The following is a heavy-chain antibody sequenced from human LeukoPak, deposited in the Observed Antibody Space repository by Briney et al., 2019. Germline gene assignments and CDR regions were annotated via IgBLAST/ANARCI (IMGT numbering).Heavy chain of an antibody. J-gene: IGHJ4*02. V-gene: IGHV4-39*01. Sequence: SETLSLTCTVSGGSISSGDYYWSWIRQPPGKGLEWIGSIYYSGSTYYNPSLKSRVTISVDTSKNQFSLKLSSVTAADTAVYYCARQGCTNGVCYVADYWGQGTLVTVSS. CDR2: IYYSGST. CDR3: ARQGCTNGVCYVADY. D-gene: IGHD2-8*01. CDR1: GGSISSGDYY.